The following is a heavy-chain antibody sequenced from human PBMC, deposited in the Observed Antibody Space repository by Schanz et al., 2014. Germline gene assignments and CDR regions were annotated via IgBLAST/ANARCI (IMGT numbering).Heavy chain of an antibody. CDR2: IKEDGSVK. D-gene: IGHD1-26*01. V-gene: IGHV3-7*01. J-gene: IGHJ4*02. CDR1: GFAFSSYG. Sequence: EVQLLESGGGLVQPGGSLRLSCLASGFAFSSYGMNWLRQAPGKGLEWVANIKEDGSVKDYVDSVKGRFTISRDNAKNSLYLQMTSLRAEDTGLYFCARGGSGSHYRLDYWGQGTLVTVSS. CDR3: ARGGSGSHYRLDY.